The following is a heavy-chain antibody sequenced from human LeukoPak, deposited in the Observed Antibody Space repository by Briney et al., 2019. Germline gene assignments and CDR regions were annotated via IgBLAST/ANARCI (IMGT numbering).Heavy chain of an antibody. V-gene: IGHV1-69*13. J-gene: IGHJ4*02. CDR2: IIPILGTA. CDR1: GGTFSSYA. D-gene: IGHD1-26*01. Sequence: GASVKVSCKASGGTFSSYAISWVRQAPGQGLEWMGGIIPILGTANYAQKFQGRVTITADESTSTAYMELRSLRSDDTAVYYCSFHYSGSYLFDYWGQGTLVTVSS. CDR3: SFHYSGSYLFDY.